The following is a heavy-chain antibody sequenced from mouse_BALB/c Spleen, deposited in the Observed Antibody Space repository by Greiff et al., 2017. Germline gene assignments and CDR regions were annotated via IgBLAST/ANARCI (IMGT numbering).Heavy chain of an antibody. CDR1: GYTFTSYY. D-gene: IGHD2-4*01. CDR2: INPSNGGT. Sequence: QVQLQQPGAELVKPGASVKLSCKASGYTFTSYYMYWVKQRPGQGLEWIGGINPSNGGTNFNEKFKSKATLTVDKSSSTAYMQLNSLTSEDSAVCYCTRSSYDYDVGFAYWGQGTLVTVSA. CDR3: TRSSYDYDVGFAY. V-gene: IGHV1S81*02. J-gene: IGHJ3*01.